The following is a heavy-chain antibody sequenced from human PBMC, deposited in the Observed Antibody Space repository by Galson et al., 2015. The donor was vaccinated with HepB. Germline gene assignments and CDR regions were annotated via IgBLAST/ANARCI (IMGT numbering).Heavy chain of an antibody. D-gene: IGHD6-13*01. CDR2: IGSKANSYAT. CDR1: GFTFSGSA. CDR3: TILGDLSGYSSL. J-gene: IGHJ4*02. V-gene: IGHV3-73*01. Sequence: SLRLSCAASGFTFSGSAMHWVRQASGRGLEWVGRIGSKANSYATAYAASVKGRFTISRDDSKNTAYMQMNSLKTEDTAVYYCTILGDLSGYSSLWGQGTLVTVSS.